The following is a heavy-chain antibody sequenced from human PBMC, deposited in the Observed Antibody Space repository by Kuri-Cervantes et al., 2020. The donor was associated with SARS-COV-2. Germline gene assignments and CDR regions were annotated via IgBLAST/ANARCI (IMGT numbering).Heavy chain of an antibody. CDR2: INPNSSGT. V-gene: IGHV1-2*02. J-gene: IGHJ6*03. CDR3: ARDHTKTRYTRWGFAVISAYYMDV. CDR1: GYTFTGYY. D-gene: IGHD2-2*02. Sequence: ASVKVSCKASGYTFTGYYMHWVRQAPGQGLEWMGWINPNSSGTNYAQKFQGRVTMTRDTSISTAYMELSRLTSDDTAVYYCARDHTKTRYTRWGFAVISAYYMDVWGKGTTVTVSS.